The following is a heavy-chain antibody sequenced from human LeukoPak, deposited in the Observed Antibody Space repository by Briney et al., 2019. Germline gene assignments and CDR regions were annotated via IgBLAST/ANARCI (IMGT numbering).Heavy chain of an antibody. V-gene: IGHV4-34*01. CDR1: GGSFSGYY. CDR2: INHSGST. Sequence: SETLSLTCAVYGGSFSGYYWSWIRQPPGKGLEWIGEINHSGSTNYNPSLKSRVTISVDTSKNQFSLKLSSVTAADTAVYYCARVGEYDSSGYCDYWGQGTLVTVSS. D-gene: IGHD3-22*01. CDR3: ARVGEYDSSGYCDY. J-gene: IGHJ4*02.